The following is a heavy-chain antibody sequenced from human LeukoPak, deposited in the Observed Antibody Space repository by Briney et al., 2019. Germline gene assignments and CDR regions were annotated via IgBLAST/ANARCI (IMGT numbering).Heavy chain of an antibody. Sequence: ASVKVSCKASGYTFTSYYMHWVRQAPGQGLEWMGWISAYNGNTNYAQKLQGRVTMTTDTSTSTAYMELRSLRSDDTAVYYCARDSSSSLDYWGQGTLVTVSS. CDR1: GYTFTSYY. V-gene: IGHV1-18*04. CDR2: ISAYNGNT. D-gene: IGHD6-13*01. J-gene: IGHJ4*02. CDR3: ARDSSSSLDY.